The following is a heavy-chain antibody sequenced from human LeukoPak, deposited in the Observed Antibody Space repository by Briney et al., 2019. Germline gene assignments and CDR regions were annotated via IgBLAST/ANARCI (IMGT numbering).Heavy chain of an antibody. Sequence: SETLSLTCAVYGGSFSGYYWSWIRQPPGKGLEWIGEINHSGSTNYNPSLKSRVTISVDTSKNQFSLKLSSVTAADTAVYYCARRNSGLVPFDYWGQGTLVTVSS. D-gene: IGHD6-19*01. CDR3: ARRNSGLVPFDY. V-gene: IGHV4-34*01. CDR1: GGSFSGYY. CDR2: INHSGST. J-gene: IGHJ4*02.